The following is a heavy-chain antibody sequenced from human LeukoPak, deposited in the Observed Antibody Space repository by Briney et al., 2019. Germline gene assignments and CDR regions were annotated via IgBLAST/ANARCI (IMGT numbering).Heavy chain of an antibody. CDR2: ISSGSDSGTI. Sequence: GGSLRLSCAASGFKFSDYSLNWVRQAPGKGLEWLSYISSGSDSGTINYADSVKGRFTISRDNAKNSLYLQMNSLRAEDTALYYCAKSESEVWPWYFDLWGRGTLVTVSS. CDR1: GFKFSDYS. J-gene: IGHJ2*01. V-gene: IGHV3-48*01. CDR3: AKSESEVWPWYFDL. D-gene: IGHD1-14*01.